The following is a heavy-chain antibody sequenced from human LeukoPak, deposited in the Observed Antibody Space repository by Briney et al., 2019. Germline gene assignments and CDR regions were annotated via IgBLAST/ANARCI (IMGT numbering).Heavy chain of an antibody. CDR1: GYTFTSYY. CDR3: ARDDSSGWYGAFDI. Sequence: RASVKVSCKASGYTFTSYYIHWVRQAPGQGLEWMGIINPSGGSTTYAQKFQGRVAMTRDTSTSRVYMEVSSLRSEDTAVYYCARDDSSGWYGAFDIWGQRTMVTVSS. CDR2: INPSGGST. V-gene: IGHV1-46*01. D-gene: IGHD6-19*01. J-gene: IGHJ3*02.